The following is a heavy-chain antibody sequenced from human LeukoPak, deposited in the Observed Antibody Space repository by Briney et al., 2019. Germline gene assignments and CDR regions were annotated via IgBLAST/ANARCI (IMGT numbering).Heavy chain of an antibody. CDR2: IYYGGST. CDR1: GASISRGGYY. Sequence: SQTLSLICTVSGASISRGGYYWSWVRQYPGKGLERIGYIYYGGSTYYNPSLRSRITISVNTSKNQFSLELSSVTAADTAVYYCARAVGVVRGYYFDYWGQGIMVTVSS. V-gene: IGHV4-31*03. CDR3: ARAVGVVRGYYFDY. D-gene: IGHD3-10*01. J-gene: IGHJ4*02.